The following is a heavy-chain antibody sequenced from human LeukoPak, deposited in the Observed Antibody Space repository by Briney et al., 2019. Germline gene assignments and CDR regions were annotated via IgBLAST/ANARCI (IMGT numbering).Heavy chain of an antibody. D-gene: IGHD2-8*02. V-gene: IGHV3-15*01. J-gene: IGHJ4*02. Sequence: GGSLRLSCAASGFTFSDAWLSWVRQAPGKGPEWVGRIKSSADGGETDYAAPVKGRFTVSRDDSKDTLYLQMNSLKTEDTAVYYCSLRYCSGTSCPGYWGQGTLVTVSS. CDR2: IKSSADGGET. CDR3: SLRYCSGTSCPGY. CDR1: GFTFSDAW.